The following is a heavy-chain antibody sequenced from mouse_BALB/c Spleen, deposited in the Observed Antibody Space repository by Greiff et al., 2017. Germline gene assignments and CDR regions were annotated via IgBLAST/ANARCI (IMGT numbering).Heavy chain of an antibody. D-gene: IGHD1-1*01. Sequence: QVQLQQSGAELVRPGTSVKVSCKASGYAFTNYLIEWVKQRPGQGLEWIGVINPGSGGTNYNEKFKGKATLTADKSSSTAYMQLSSLTSDDSAVYFCARTYYGSSRYYYAMDYWGQGTSVTVSS. CDR1: GYAFTNYL. J-gene: IGHJ4*01. CDR2: INPGSGGT. V-gene: IGHV1-54*03. CDR3: ARTYYGSSRYYYAMDY.